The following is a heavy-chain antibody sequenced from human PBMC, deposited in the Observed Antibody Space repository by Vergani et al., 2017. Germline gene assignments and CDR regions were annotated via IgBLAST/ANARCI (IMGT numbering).Heavy chain of an antibody. CDR2: IHPADSDT. J-gene: IGHJ4*02. V-gene: IGHV5-51*01. D-gene: IGHD3-22*01. CDR1: GYSFTNYW. CDR3: ARQYGRDSSGSKYFDY. Sequence: EVQLVQSGAEVKKPGESLKISCQISGYSFTNYWIGWVRQMPGKCLEWMWFIHPADSDTRYSPSFQGQVTISVDKSISTAYLQRSSLRASDSAMYYCARQYGRDSSGSKYFDYWGQGTLVTVSS.